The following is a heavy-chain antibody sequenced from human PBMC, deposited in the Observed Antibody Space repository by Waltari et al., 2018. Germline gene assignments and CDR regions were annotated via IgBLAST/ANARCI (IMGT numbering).Heavy chain of an antibody. V-gene: IGHV3-74*01. J-gene: IGHJ4*02. CDR2: INSDGSST. CDR1: GFIFSTYW. D-gene: IGHD6-13*01. Sequence: EVQLVESGGGLVQPGGSPRLSCVASGFIFSTYWMDWVRQAPGKGLVWVSRINSDGSSTTYADSVKGQFTISRDNAKNTLYLHMSSLRAEDTAVYYCVRENIAAAGLESWGQGTLVIVSS. CDR3: VRENIAAAGLES.